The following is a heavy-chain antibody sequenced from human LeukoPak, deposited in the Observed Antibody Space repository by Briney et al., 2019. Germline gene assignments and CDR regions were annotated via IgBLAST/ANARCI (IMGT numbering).Heavy chain of an antibody. CDR3: ARQITGIAAAGTSYYYGMDV. V-gene: IGHV5-51*01. Sequence: SGESLKISCKGSGYSFTSYWIGWVRQMPGKGLEWMGIIYPGDSDTRYSPSFQGQVTISADKSISTAYLQWSSLKASDTAMYYCARQITGIAAAGTSYYYGMDVWGQGTTVTVSS. CDR1: GYSFTSYW. CDR2: IYPGDSDT. D-gene: IGHD6-13*01. J-gene: IGHJ6*02.